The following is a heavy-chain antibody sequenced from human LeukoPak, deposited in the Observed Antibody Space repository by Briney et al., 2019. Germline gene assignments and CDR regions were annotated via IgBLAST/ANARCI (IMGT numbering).Heavy chain of an antibody. V-gene: IGHV5-51*01. CDR1: GYIYTCDW. CDR3: ARQGLPGTYTY. Sequence: GESLKISCQGSGYIYTCDWIAWVRQMPGKGLEWMGIIYPGDSGTRYSPSFQGHVTISADKSISTAYLQWTSLKASDTAMYYCARQGLPGTYTYWGQGTLVSVSS. CDR2: IYPGDSGT. J-gene: IGHJ4*01. D-gene: IGHD1-14*01.